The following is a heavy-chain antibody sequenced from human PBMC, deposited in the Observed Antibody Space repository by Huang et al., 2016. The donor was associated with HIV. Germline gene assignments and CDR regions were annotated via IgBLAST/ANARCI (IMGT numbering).Heavy chain of an antibody. J-gene: IGHJ6*03. CDR3: ARGQGGYYYYYMDV. CDR2: INHSELT. CDR1: GGSFSGYY. Sequence: QVQLQQWGAGLLRPSETLSLTCAVYGGSFSGYYGTWIRQPPGKGLECIGEINHSELTNYNPSLKSRVTSSVDTARNQFSLTLTAGTAADTAVYYCARGQGGYYYYYMDVWGKGTTVTVSS. V-gene: IGHV4-34*01.